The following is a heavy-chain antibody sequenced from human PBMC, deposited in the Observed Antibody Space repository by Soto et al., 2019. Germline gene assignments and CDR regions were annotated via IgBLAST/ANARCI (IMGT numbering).Heavy chain of an antibody. D-gene: IGHD2-15*01. J-gene: IGHJ4*02. Sequence: GGSLRLSCEASGFTFSGFDMHWVRQPTGKGLEWVSTIGTAGDTYYAVSVKGRFTISRDNAKNTLSLQMNSLGAGDTAVYFCARGQEVGAHFFDSWGQGTQRTVSS. CDR3: ARGQEVGAHFFDS. V-gene: IGHV3-13*01. CDR2: IGTAGDT. CDR1: GFTFSGFD.